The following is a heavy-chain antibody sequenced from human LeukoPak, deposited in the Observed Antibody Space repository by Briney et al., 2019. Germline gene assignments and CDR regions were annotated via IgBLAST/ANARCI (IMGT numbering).Heavy chain of an antibody. CDR3: ARRDGYNFFFDY. D-gene: IGHD5-24*01. CDR2: IYSGGRT. CDR1: GGSISSYY. V-gene: IGHV3-53*01. Sequence: ETLSLTCTVSGGSISSYYWSWVRQAPGKGLEWVSAIYSGGRTYYADSVKGRFTISRDNSKNTLYLQMNSLRAEDTAVYYCARRDGYNFFFDYWGQGTLVTVSS. J-gene: IGHJ4*02.